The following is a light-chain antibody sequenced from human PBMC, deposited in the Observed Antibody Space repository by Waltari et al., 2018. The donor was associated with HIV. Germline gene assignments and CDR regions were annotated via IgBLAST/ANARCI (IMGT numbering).Light chain of an antibody. CDR2: EVS. V-gene: IGLV2-23*02. CDR3: CAYAGSTTYVI. CDR1: SSDVGGYNL. J-gene: IGLJ2*01. Sequence: QSALTQPASVSGSPGQSITISCTGTSSDVGGYNLVSWYQQHPGKAPKLMIYEVSKRPSGVFNGCSGCKTGDTTSLTISGLQAEDEADYYCCAYAGSTTYVIFGGGTKLTVL.